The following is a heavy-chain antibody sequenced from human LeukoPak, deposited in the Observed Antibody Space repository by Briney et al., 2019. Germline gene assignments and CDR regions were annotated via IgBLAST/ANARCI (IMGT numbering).Heavy chain of an antibody. CDR2: IYYSGST. CDR3: AGIVLMVYANWFDP. V-gene: IGHV4-39*01. D-gene: IGHD2-8*01. J-gene: IGHJ5*02. CDR1: GGSISSSSYY. Sequence: SETLSLTCTVSGGSISSSSYYWGWIRQPPGNGLEWIGRIYYSGSTYYNPSLKSRVTISVDTSKNQFSLKLSSVTAADTAVYYCAGIVLMVYANWFDPWGQGTLVTVSS.